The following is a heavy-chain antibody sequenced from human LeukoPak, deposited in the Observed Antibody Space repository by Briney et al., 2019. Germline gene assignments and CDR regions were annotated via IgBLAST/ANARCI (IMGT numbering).Heavy chain of an antibody. Sequence: SETLSLTCTVSGGSISSSSYYWGWIRQPPGKGLEWIGSIYYSGSTYYNPSLKSRVTISVDTSKNQFSLKLSSVTAADTAVYYCARHNSYYDFWSGYYNYFDYWGQGTLVTVSS. J-gene: IGHJ4*02. CDR1: GGSISSSSYY. V-gene: IGHV4-39*01. CDR2: IYYSGST. D-gene: IGHD3-3*01. CDR3: ARHNSYYDFWSGYYNYFDY.